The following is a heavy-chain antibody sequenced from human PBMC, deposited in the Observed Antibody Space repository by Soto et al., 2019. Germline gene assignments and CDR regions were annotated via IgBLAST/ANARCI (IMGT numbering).Heavy chain of an antibody. CDR3: ARDWADDSSGYYQVNWFDP. V-gene: IGHV3-48*01. CDR2: ISSSSSTI. CDR1: GFTFSSYS. J-gene: IGHJ5*02. D-gene: IGHD3-22*01. Sequence: EVQLVESGGGLVQPGGSLRLSCAASGFTFSSYSMNWVRQAPGKGLEWVSYISSSSSTIYYADSVKGRFTISRDNAKNSLYLQMNSLRAEDTAVYYCARDWADDSSGYYQVNWFDPWGEGTLVTVSS.